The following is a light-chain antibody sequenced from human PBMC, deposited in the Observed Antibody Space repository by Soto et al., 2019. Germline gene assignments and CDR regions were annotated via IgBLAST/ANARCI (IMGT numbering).Light chain of an antibody. J-gene: IGKJ4*01. CDR3: LQAKSFPLT. CDR2: AAS. V-gene: IGKV1-12*01. Sequence: DIQMTQSPSSVSASVGDRVTLTCRASQDISSWLAWYQQKPGKAPKVLIYAASILESGVPSRFSGSGSGTDYTLTISSPQPEDFASYYCLQAKSFPLTFGGGTKVDIK. CDR1: QDISSW.